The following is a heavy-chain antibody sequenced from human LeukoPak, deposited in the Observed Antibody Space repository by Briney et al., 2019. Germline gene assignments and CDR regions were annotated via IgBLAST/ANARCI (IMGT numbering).Heavy chain of an antibody. D-gene: IGHD5-18*01. Sequence: SVKVSCKASGGTFSSYAISWVRQAPGQGLEWMGGIIPIFGTANYAQKFQGRVTITADESTSTAYMELSSLRSEDTAVYYCARPDEDRGYSYGYNHWGQGTLVTVSS. J-gene: IGHJ5*02. CDR3: ARPDEDRGYSYGYNH. CDR1: GGTFSSYA. CDR2: IIPIFGTA. V-gene: IGHV1-69*01.